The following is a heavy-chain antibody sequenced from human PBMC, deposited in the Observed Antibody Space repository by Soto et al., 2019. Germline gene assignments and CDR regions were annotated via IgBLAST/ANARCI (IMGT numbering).Heavy chain of an antibody. V-gene: IGHV4-39*01. Sequence: QLQLQESGPGLVKPSETLSLTCTVSDGSISSSSYYWGWIRQPPGKGLEWIGSIYYSGSTYYNPSLKSRVTISVDTSKNQFSLKLSSVTAADTAVYYCARHGGGRSDYYYYMDVWGKGTTVTVSS. J-gene: IGHJ6*03. CDR1: DGSISSSSYY. CDR2: IYYSGST. D-gene: IGHD3-16*01. CDR3: ARHGGGRSDYYYYMDV.